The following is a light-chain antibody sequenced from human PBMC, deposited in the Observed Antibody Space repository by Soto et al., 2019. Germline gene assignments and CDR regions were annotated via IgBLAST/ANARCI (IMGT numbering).Light chain of an antibody. CDR2: EVS. CDR1: SSDVGSSNL. Sequence: QSVLTQPASVSGSPGQSITFSCTGTSSDVGSSNLVSWYQQHPGKAPKLLIYEVSKRPSGVSNRFSGSKSGNTASLTIDGLQAEDEADYYCCSYAGSSTHVFGTGTKLTVL. J-gene: IGLJ1*01. V-gene: IGLV2-23*02. CDR3: CSYAGSSTHV.